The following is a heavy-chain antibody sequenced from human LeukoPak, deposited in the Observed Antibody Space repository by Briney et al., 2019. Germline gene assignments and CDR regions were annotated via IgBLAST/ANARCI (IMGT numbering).Heavy chain of an antibody. Sequence: SVKLSCKASGYAFTSYDINWVRQATGQGLEWMGWMNTNSGNTGYAQKFQGRVTMTGTTSITTASMELSSRRSEDTAVYSCARGSSYSSGWCAFDIWGQGTMVTVSS. V-gene: IGHV1-8*01. CDR1: GYAFTSYD. J-gene: IGHJ3*02. CDR3: ARGSSYSSGWCAFDI. CDR2: MNTNSGNT. D-gene: IGHD6-19*01.